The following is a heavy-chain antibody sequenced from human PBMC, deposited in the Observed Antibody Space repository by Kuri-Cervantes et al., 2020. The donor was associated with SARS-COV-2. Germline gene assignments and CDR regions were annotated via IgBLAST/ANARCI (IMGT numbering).Heavy chain of an antibody. CDR1: GYSFTSYW. CDR3: ARPRGGSSWSRDAFDI. V-gene: IGHV5-51*01. D-gene: IGHD6-13*01. J-gene: IGHJ3*02. CDR2: IYPGDSDT. Sequence: KVPCKGSGYSFTSYWIGWVRQMPGKGLEWMGIIYPGDSDTRYSPSFQGQVTISADKSISTAYLQWSSLKASDTAMYYCARPRGGSSWSRDAFDIWGQGTMVTVSS.